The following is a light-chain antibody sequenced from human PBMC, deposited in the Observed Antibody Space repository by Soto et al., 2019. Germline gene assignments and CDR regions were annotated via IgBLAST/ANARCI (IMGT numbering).Light chain of an antibody. CDR2: GAS. V-gene: IGKV3-20*01. CDR1: ESISSSY. Sequence: EIVLTQSPGTLSLSPGERATLSCRASESISSSYLAWYQRKPGQAPRLLIYGASSRATGIPDRFSGSGSGTDFTLIITRLEPDDFAVYYCQQYGSSPWTFGQGTKVEIK. J-gene: IGKJ1*01. CDR3: QQYGSSPWT.